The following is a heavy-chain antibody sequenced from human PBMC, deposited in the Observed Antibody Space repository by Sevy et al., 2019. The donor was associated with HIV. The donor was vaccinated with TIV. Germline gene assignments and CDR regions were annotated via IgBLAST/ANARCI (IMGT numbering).Heavy chain of an antibody. CDR2: IGGSGIST. J-gene: IGHJ4*02. D-gene: IGHD5-12*01. CDR3: AKGIGYSGYETDY. CDR1: GFTFSSYA. V-gene: IGHV3-23*01. Sequence: GGSLRLSCAASGFTFSSYAMSWVRQAPGKGLEWGSAIGGSGISTYYANPIKGRFTTSRDNSKNRLYLQMNNLRAEDTAVFYCAKGIGYSGYETDYWGQGTLVTVSS.